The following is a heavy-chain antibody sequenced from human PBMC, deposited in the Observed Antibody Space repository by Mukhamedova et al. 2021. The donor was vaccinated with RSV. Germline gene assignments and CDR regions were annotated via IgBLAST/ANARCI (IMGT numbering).Heavy chain of an antibody. CDR2: IYYSGST. CDR3: ARQTVAGSDY. Sequence: IGSIYYSGSTYYNPSLKSRVTISIDTSKNQFSLKLTSVTAADTAVYYCARQTVAGSDYWGQGTLVTVSS. J-gene: IGHJ4*02. D-gene: IGHD6-19*01. V-gene: IGHV4-39*07.